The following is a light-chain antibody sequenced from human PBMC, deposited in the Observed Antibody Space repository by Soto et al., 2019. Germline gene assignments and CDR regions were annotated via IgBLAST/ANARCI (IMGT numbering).Light chain of an antibody. V-gene: IGKV4-1*01. CDR1: RGVLYSSNNKKY. J-gene: IGKJ3*01. CDR2: WAS. Sequence: DIVMTQSPDSLAVSLGEGATINCKCSRGVLYSSNNKKYLAWYHQKPGQPPKXLIYWASTRESGVPERFSGSGSGTDFTLTISSLQAEDVEVYYCQQYYTNPFTFGPGTKVDIK. CDR3: QQYYTNPFT.